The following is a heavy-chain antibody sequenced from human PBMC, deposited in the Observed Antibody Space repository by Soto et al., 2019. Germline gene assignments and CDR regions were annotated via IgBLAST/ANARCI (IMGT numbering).Heavy chain of an antibody. CDR2: IIPIFGTA. Sequence: QVQLVQSGAEVKKPGSSVKVSCKASGGTFSSYAISWVRQAPGQGLEWMGGIIPIFGTANYAQKFQGRVTITADEATSTAYMELSSLRSEDTAVYYCAREGGKMKGSYYYFDYWGQGTLVTVSS. CDR1: GGTFSSYA. D-gene: IGHD1-26*01. V-gene: IGHV1-69*01. J-gene: IGHJ4*02. CDR3: AREGGKMKGSYYYFDY.